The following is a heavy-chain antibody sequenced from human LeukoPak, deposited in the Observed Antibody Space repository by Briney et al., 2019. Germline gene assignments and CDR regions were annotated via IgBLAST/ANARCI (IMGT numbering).Heavy chain of an antibody. D-gene: IGHD2-8*01. V-gene: IGHV3-23*01. J-gene: IGHJ6*02. CDR2: IRGSGGST. CDR3: AKDMGYFTGMDV. Sequence: GGSLRLSCAASGFTFSSYAMHWVRQAPGKGLEWVSLIRGSGGSTYYADSVRGRFTISRDNSKNTLYLQINSLRAEDTAVYYCAKDMGYFTGMDVWGQGTTVTVSS. CDR1: GFTFSSYA.